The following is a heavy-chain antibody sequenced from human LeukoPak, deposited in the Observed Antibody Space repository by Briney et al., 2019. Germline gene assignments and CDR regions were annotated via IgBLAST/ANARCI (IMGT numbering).Heavy chain of an antibody. D-gene: IGHD3-10*02. J-gene: IGHJ6*04. Sequence: GGSLRLSCAASGFTFSSYAMHWVRQAPGKGLEWVAIISSDGYNKYYADSVKGRFTISRDNAKNSLYLQMNSLRAEDTAVYYCAELGITMIGGVWGKGTTVTISS. CDR2: ISSDGYNK. V-gene: IGHV3-30*04. CDR3: AELGITMIGGV. CDR1: GFTFSSYA.